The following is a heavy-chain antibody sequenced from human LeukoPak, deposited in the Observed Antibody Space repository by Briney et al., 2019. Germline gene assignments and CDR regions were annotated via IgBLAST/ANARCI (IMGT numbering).Heavy chain of an antibody. V-gene: IGHV3-74*01. CDR3: AKGVRRWLQSGGLKFYYYMGV. CDR1: GFTFSSYW. D-gene: IGHD5-24*01. CDR2: VNSDGSST. J-gene: IGHJ6*03. Sequence: GGSLRLSCAASGFTFSSYWMHWVRQGPGKGLVWVSRVNSDGSSTNYADSVKGRFTISRDNAKSTLYLQMNSLKVDDTAIYYCAKGVRRWLQSGGLKFYYYMGVWGKGTTVTISS.